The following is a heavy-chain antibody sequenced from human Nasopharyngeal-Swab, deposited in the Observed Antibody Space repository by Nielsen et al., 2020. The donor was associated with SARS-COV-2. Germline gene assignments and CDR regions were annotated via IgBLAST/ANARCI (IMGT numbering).Heavy chain of an antibody. CDR1: GFTFNNYN. CDR3: ARDGLDYDFWSAYFMDV. CDR2: ISSSSSYI. D-gene: IGHD3-3*01. Sequence: GESLKISCAASGFTFNNYNFNWVCQAPGKGLEWVSCISSSSSYIYYADSVKGRFTISRDNAKNSLYLQMNSLRAEDTAVYYCARDGLDYDFWSAYFMDVWGQGTTVTVSS. V-gene: IGHV3-21*01. J-gene: IGHJ6*02.